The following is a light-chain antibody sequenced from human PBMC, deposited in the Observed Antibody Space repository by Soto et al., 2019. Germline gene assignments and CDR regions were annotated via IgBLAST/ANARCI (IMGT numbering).Light chain of an antibody. CDR1: DIGTKS. Sequence: SYELTQPPSLAVAPGQTASIACGGTDIGTKSVHWYQQKPGQAPVVVVYDDSDRPLGIPERFSGSNSGNTATLTIRRVEVGHDAADLYMVWDRTSDEYVFGTWTKVTVL. CDR3: MVWDRTSDEYV. J-gene: IGLJ1*01. CDR2: DDS. V-gene: IGLV3-21*02.